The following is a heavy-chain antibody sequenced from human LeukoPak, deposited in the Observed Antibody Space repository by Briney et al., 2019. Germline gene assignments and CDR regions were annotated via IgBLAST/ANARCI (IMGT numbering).Heavy chain of an antibody. CDR1: GFTFSDYY. CDR2: ISSSGSTI. Sequence: PGGSLRLSCAASGFTFSDYYMSWIRQAPGKGLEWVSYISSSGSTIYYADSVKGRFTISRDNAKNSLYLQMNSLRAEDTAVYYCAGRPWIQLWLGDYWGQGTLVTVSS. J-gene: IGHJ4*02. CDR3: AGRPWIQLWLGDY. D-gene: IGHD5-18*01. V-gene: IGHV3-11*01.